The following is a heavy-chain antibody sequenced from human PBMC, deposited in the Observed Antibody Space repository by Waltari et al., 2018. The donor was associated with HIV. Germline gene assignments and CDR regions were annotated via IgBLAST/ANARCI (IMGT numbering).Heavy chain of an antibody. Sequence: QVQLQESGPGLVKPSETMSLTCTVSGGSISSYYWSWIRQPAGKGLEWIGRIYTSGSTNYNPSLKSRVTMSVDTSKNQFSLKLSSVTAADTAVYYCARADDYYDSSGSVAFDIWGQGTMVTVSS. V-gene: IGHV4-4*07. CDR1: GGSISSYY. J-gene: IGHJ3*02. CDR2: IYTSGST. D-gene: IGHD3-22*01. CDR3: ARADDYYDSSGSVAFDI.